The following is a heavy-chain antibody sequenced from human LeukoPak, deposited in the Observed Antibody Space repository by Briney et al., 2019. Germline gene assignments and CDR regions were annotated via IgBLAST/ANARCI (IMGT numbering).Heavy chain of an antibody. J-gene: IGHJ3*01. V-gene: IGHV4-30-2*01. CDR3: ARHLQWLLRDVFDL. D-gene: IGHD3-22*01. Sequence: SQTLSLTCTVSGGSISSGGYYWSWIRQPPGKGLEWIGYIYHSGSTYYNPSLKSRVTISVDRSKNQLSLELNSVAAADTAVYYCARHLQWLLRDVFDLWGPGTMVTVSS. CDR1: GGSISSGGYY. CDR2: IYHSGST.